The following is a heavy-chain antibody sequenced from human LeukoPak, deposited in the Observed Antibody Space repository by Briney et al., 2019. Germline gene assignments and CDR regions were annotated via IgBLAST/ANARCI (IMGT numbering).Heavy chain of an antibody. CDR3: ARVANYHDSTGYYLPN. Sequence: SVKVSCKASGGTFSSYAISWVRQAPGQGLEWMGGIFPFSVTANHAQKFQGRVTFTADESTSTAYMELSSLRSEDTVIYYCARVANYHDSTGYYLPNWGQGTMVTVSS. CDR2: IFPFSVTA. J-gene: IGHJ3*01. D-gene: IGHD3-22*01. V-gene: IGHV1-69*01. CDR1: GGTFSSYA.